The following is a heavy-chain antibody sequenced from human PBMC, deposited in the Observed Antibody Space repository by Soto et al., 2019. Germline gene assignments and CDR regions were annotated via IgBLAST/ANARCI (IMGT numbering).Heavy chain of an antibody. Sequence: QVQLVESGGGVVQPGRSLRLSCAASGFTFSSYGMHWVRQAPGKGLEWVAVISYDGRNKYYADSVKGRFTISRDNSKNTLYLQMNSLRAEDTAVYYCAKDRDYYGMDVWGEGTTVTVSS. CDR3: AKDRDYYGMDV. J-gene: IGHJ6*04. D-gene: IGHD3-10*01. CDR2: ISYDGRNK. V-gene: IGHV3-30*18. CDR1: GFTFSSYG.